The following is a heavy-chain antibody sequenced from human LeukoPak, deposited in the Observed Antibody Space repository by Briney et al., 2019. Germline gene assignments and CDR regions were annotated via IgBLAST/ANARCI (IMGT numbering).Heavy chain of an antibody. V-gene: IGHV4-4*02. CDR3: AGGIRYFDWLHFDY. Sequence: PSGTLSLTCAVSGGSISSSNWWSWVRQPPGKGLEWIGEIYHSGSTNYNPSLKSRVTISVDKSKNQFSLKLSSVTAADTAVYYSAGGIRYFDWLHFDYWGQGTLVTVSS. J-gene: IGHJ4*02. D-gene: IGHD3-9*01. CDR2: IYHSGST. CDR1: GGSISSSNW.